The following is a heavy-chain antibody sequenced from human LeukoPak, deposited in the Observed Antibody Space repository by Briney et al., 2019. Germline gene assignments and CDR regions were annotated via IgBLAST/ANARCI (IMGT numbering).Heavy chain of an antibody. D-gene: IGHD6-19*01. V-gene: IGHV3-49*03. Sequence: GGSLRLSCTASGFTFGDYAMSWFRQAPGKGLEWVGFIRSKAYGGTTEYAASVKGRFTISRDDSKSIAYLQMNSLKTEDTAAYYFSRNHSRGWYPTGAFDYWGQGNLVTVSS. J-gene: IGHJ4*02. CDR1: GFTFGDYA. CDR3: SRNHSRGWYPTGAFDY. CDR2: IRSKAYGGTT.